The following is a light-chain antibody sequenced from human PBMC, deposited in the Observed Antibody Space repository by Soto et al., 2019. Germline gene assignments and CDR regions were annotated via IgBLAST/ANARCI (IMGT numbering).Light chain of an antibody. Sequence: QAVVTQPPSVSGAPGQRVTISCTGSSSNIGAPYDVHWYQQLLGTAPKLLIYRNTNRPSGVPDRFSGSKSGTSASLAITGLQAEDEADYYCQSYDSTLRGWVFGGGTQLTVL. V-gene: IGLV1-40*01. J-gene: IGLJ7*01. CDR1: SSNIGAPYD. CDR3: QSYDSTLRGWV. CDR2: RNT.